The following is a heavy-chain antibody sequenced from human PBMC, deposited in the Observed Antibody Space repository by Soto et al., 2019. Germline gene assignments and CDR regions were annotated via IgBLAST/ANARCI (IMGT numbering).Heavy chain of an antibody. CDR3: ASSLRFLEWSPLDY. D-gene: IGHD3-3*01. V-gene: IGHV1-2*04. CDR1: GYTFTGYY. Sequence: ASVKVSCKASGYTFTGYYMHWVRQAPGQGLEWMGWINPNSGGTNYAQKFQGWVTMTRDTPISTAYMEMSRLRSDDTAVYYCASSLRFLEWSPLDYWGQGTLVTVSS. CDR2: INPNSGGT. J-gene: IGHJ4*02.